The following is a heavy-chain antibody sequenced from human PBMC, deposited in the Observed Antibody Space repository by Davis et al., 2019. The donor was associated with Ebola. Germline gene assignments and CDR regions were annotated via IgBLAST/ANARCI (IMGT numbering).Heavy chain of an antibody. D-gene: IGHD6-6*01. CDR2: VSYSGST. V-gene: IGHV4-59*08. Sequence: GSLRLSCTVSGGSISTYYWRWVRQPPGKGLEWIGYVSYSGSTNYNPSLKSRVTISVDTSKNQFSLKLSAVTAADTAVYYCARLALGGGQVVGYWFDPWGQGTLVTVSS. CDR3: ARLALGGGQVVGYWFDP. J-gene: IGHJ5*02. CDR1: GGSISTYY.